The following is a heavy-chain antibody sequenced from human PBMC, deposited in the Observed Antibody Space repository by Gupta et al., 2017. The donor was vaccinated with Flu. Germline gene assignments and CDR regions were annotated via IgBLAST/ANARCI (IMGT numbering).Heavy chain of an antibody. D-gene: IGHD2-2*01. J-gene: IGHJ4*02. Sequence: QGQLQQWGAGLLKPSETLSLTCAVYGGSFSGYYWSWIRQPPGKGLEWIGEINHSGSTNYNPSLKSRVTISVDTSKNQFSLKLSSVTAADTAVYYCARVTGLGVVVPAALDNWGQGTLVTVSS. CDR1: GGSFSGYY. CDR2: INHSGST. CDR3: ARVTGLGVVVPAALDN. V-gene: IGHV4-34*01.